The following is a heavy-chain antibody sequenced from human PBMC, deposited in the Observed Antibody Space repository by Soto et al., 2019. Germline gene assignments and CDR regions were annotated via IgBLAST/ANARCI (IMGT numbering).Heavy chain of an antibody. CDR1: GFTFSKYY. J-gene: IGHJ4*02. D-gene: IGHD3-22*01. Sequence: EVLLVESGGGLVTPGGSLRLSCAASGFTFSKYYMNWVRQAPGKGLEWVSSVTSTTGDQYYADSVKDRFTISRDNTRNSLSLQVHSLRDEDTGVYYCARDLMPNDRGLGDLAYWGQGTLVTVSS. CDR2: VTSTTGDQ. V-gene: IGHV3-21*06. CDR3: ARDLMPNDRGLGDLAY.